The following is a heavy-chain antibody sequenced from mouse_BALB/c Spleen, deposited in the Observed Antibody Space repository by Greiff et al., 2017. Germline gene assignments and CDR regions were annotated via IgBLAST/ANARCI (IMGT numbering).Heavy chain of an antibody. CDR3: TRWLLRSWFAY. V-gene: IGHV1-15*01. CDR1: GYTFTDYE. CDR2: IDPETGGT. D-gene: IGHD2-3*01. Sequence: QVQLKQSGAELVRPGASVTLSCKASGYTFTDYEMHWVKQTPVLGLEWIGAIDPETGGTAYNQKFKGKATLTADKSSSTAYMELRSLTSEDSAVYYCTRWLLRSWFAYWGQGTLVTVSA. J-gene: IGHJ3*01.